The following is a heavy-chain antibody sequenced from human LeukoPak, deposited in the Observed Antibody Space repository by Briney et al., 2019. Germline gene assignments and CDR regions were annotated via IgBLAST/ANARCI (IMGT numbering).Heavy chain of an antibody. CDR3: TRAGGLVRGVHYYYYMDV. D-gene: IGHD3-10*01. V-gene: IGHV3-23*01. J-gene: IGHJ6*03. CDR2: ISGSGDST. CDR1: GFTFSSYS. Sequence: GGSLRLSCAVSGFTFSSYSMSWVRQAPGKGLEWVSAISGSGDSTYYADSVKGRFTISRDNSKNTLSLQMNSLRPDDTAVYYCTRAGGLVRGVHYYYYMDVWGKGTTVTISS.